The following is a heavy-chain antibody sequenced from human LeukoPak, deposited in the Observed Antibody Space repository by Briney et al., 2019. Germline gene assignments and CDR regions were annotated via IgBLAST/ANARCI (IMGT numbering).Heavy chain of an antibody. CDR2: ISGSGNKT. Sequence: GGSLRLSCAASGFTFSHFAMSWVRQAPGKGLQWVSTISGSGNKTCYADSVKGRFTISRDNSKNTLYLQMTGLRAEDTAVYYCRKLRRVEIAPFDEWGEGTLVTVS. J-gene: IGHJ4*02. V-gene: IGHV3-23*01. CDR1: GFTFSHFA. CDR3: RKLRRVEIAPFDE. D-gene: IGHD5-24*01.